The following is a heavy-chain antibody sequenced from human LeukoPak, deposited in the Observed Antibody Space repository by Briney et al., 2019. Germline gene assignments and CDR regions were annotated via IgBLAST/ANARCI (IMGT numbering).Heavy chain of an antibody. V-gene: IGHV1-69*05. J-gene: IGHJ5*02. D-gene: IGHD6-19*01. CDR2: IIPIFGTA. CDR3: ARAAVAGNLFDP. CDR1: EGTFSSYA. Sequence: GASVKLSGKAFEGTFSSYAISWGRQAAGQGLGWMGGIIPIFGTANYAQKFQGRVTIPTDESTSTAYMELSSLRSEDTAVYYCARAAVAGNLFDPWGQGTLVTVSS.